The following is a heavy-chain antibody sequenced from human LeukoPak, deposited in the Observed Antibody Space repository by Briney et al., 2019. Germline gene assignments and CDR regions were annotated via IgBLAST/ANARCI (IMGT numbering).Heavy chain of an antibody. CDR3: ARGPPGGYYDSSGYYPI. CDR2: IYYSGST. CDR1: GYSISSGYY. D-gene: IGHD3-22*01. J-gene: IGHJ4*02. V-gene: IGHV4-61*01. Sequence: SETLSLTCTVSGYSISSGYYWGWIRQPPGKGLEWIGYIYYSGSTNYNPSLKSRVTISVDTSKNQFSLKLSSVTAADTAVYYCARGPPGGYYDSSGYYPIWGQGTLVTVSS.